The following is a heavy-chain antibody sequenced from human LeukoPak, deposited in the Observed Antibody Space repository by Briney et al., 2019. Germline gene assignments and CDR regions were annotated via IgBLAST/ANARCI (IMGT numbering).Heavy chain of an antibody. J-gene: IGHJ6*02. V-gene: IGHV1-8*01. CDR3: ARGFYYYGLDV. CDR2: MNPNNGNT. CDR1: GYTFTRCD. Sequence: EAPVKVSCKASGYTFTRCDINWVRQAPGQGLEWLGWMNPNNGNTGYAQKFQGRVTMTRSTSIDTAYMELNTLTSGDTAAYYCARGFYYYGLDVWGQGTTVTVSS.